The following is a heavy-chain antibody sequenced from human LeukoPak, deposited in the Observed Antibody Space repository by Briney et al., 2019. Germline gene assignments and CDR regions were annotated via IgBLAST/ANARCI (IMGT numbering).Heavy chain of an antibody. Sequence: PGGSLRLSCAASGFNFDDYAMHWGRQAPGKGLEWVSGISWNSGSIGYADSVKGRFTISRDNAKNSLYLQMNSLRAEDTALYYCAPGPLFDYWGQGTLLTVSS. CDR3: APGPLFDY. V-gene: IGHV3-9*01. J-gene: IGHJ4*02. CDR2: ISWNSGSI. CDR1: GFNFDDYA.